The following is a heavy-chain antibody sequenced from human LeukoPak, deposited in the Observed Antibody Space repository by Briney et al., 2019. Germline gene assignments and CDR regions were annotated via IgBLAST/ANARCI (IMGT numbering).Heavy chain of an antibody. CDR3: ASTWKNYYDSSGYGTFDY. CDR2: IIPIFGTA. CDR1: GGTFTSSA. J-gene: IGHJ4*02. D-gene: IGHD3-22*01. Sequence: GASVKVSCTASGGTFTSSAISWGRQAPGQRVKGMGGIIPIFGTANSAQKFQDRVTITTDESTSTAYMELSILRSDDTAVYYCASTWKNYYDSSGYGTFDYWGQGTLVTVSS. V-gene: IGHV1-69*05.